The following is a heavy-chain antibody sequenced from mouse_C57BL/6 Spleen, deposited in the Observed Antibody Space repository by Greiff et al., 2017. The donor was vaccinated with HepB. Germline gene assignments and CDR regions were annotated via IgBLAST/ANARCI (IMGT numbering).Heavy chain of an antibody. CDR1: GYTFTSYW. Sequence: QVQLQQPGAELVKPGASVKLSCKASGYTFTSYWMQWVKQRPGQGLEWIGEIDPSDSYTNYNQKFKGKATLTVDTSSSTAYMQLSSLTSEDSAVYYCARGLFTTVVARYFDVWGTGTTVTVSS. D-gene: IGHD1-1*01. J-gene: IGHJ1*03. V-gene: IGHV1-50*01. CDR2: IDPSDSYT. CDR3: ARGLFTTVVARYFDV.